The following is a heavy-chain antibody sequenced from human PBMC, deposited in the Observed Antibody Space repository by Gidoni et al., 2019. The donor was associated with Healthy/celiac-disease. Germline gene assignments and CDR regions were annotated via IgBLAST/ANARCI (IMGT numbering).Heavy chain of an antibody. D-gene: IGHD5-12*01. Sequence: QVQLVESGGGVVQPGRSLRLSCTASGFTFSSYGMPWVRQAPGKGLEWVAVIWYDGSNKYYADSVKGRFTISRDNSKNTLYLQMNSLRAEDTAVYYCARDLFGGYPPSYYFDYWGQGTLVTVSS. J-gene: IGHJ4*02. CDR3: ARDLFGGYPPSYYFDY. CDR1: GFTFSSYG. V-gene: IGHV3-33*01. CDR2: IWYDGSNK.